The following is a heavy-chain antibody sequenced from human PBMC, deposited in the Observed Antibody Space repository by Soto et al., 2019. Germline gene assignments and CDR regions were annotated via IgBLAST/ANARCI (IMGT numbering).Heavy chain of an antibody. Sequence: PGGSLRLSCAGSGFIFSSYAMTWVRQAPGKGLEWVSSISGSGDTTYYADSVRGRFIISTDNSKNTLCLQMNSLRAEDTAVYYCAIIMTGYYSPFDYWGQGTLVTVSS. CDR1: GFIFSSYA. J-gene: IGHJ4*02. D-gene: IGHD3-9*01. CDR3: AIIMTGYYSPFDY. V-gene: IGHV3-23*01. CDR2: ISGSGDTT.